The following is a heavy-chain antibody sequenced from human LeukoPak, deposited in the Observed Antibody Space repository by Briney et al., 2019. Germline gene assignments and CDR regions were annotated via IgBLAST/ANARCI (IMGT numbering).Heavy chain of an antibody. CDR2: IYTSGST. Sequence: SETLSLTCTVSGGSISSGSYYWSWIRQPAGKGLEWIGRIYTSGSTNYNPSLKSRVTISVDTSKNQFSLKLSSVTAADTAVYYCARGRSEMATIKNNWFDPWGQGTLVTASP. V-gene: IGHV4-61*02. D-gene: IGHD5-24*01. J-gene: IGHJ5*02. CDR1: GGSISSGSYY. CDR3: ARGRSEMATIKNNWFDP.